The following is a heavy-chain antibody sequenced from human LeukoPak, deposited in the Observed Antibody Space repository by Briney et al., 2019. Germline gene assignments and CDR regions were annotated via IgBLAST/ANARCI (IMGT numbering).Heavy chain of an antibody. J-gene: IGHJ5*02. CDR2: INPNSGGT. D-gene: IGHD3-22*01. CDR1: GYTFTGYY. CDR3: ARAYDSSGYYFFWFVP. Sequence: ASVKVSCKASGYTFTGYYMHWQRQAPGQGLEWMGWINPNSGGTNYAQKFQGRVTMTRDTSISTAYMELSRLRSDDTAVYYCARAYDSSGYYFFWFVPWGQGTLVTVSS. V-gene: IGHV1-2*02.